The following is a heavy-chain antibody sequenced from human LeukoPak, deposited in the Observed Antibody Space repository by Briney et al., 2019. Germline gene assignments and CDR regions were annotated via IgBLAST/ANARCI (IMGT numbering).Heavy chain of an antibody. CDR3: ARRRYFDY. CDR1: GGSFRGYY. Sequence: SETLSLTCAVYGGSFRGYYWSWIRQPPGKGPEWIGEINHSGSTNYNPSLKSRVTISVDTSKNQFSLKLSSVTAADTAVYYCARRRYFDYWGQGTLVTVSS. CDR2: INHSGST. V-gene: IGHV4-34*01. J-gene: IGHJ4*02.